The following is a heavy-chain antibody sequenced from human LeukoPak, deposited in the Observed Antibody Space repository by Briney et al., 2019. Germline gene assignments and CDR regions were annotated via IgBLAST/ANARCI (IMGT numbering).Heavy chain of an antibody. CDR1: GFTFSSYA. J-gene: IGHJ4*02. V-gene: IGHV3-23*01. CDR2: ISGSGGNT. Sequence: HPGGSLRLSCAASGFTFSSYAMSWVRQAPGKGLDWVSAISGSGGNTYYADSVKGRFTISRDNSKNTLYLQMNSLRAEDTAVYYCAKDQYGGNPQYYFDYWGQGTLVTVSS. D-gene: IGHD4-23*01. CDR3: AKDQYGGNPQYYFDY.